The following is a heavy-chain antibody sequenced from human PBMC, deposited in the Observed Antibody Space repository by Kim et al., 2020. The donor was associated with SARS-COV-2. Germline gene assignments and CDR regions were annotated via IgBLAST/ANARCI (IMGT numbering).Heavy chain of an antibody. D-gene: IGHD6-19*01. V-gene: IGHV3-13*01. CDR3: AKSSGSLIDAFDI. J-gene: IGHJ3*02. Sequence: YPGTVKGRFTISRENAKNSLYLQMNSLRAGDTAVYYCAKSSGSLIDAFDIWGQGTMVTVSS.